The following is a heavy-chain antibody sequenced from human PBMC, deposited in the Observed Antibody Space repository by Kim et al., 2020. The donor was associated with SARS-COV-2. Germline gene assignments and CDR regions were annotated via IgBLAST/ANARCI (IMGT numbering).Heavy chain of an antibody. D-gene: IGHD3-10*01. CDR3: PRDPWSRLRGVTYSYYGMDV. Sequence: GGSLRLSCAASGFTFRSCAMHWVHQAPGKGLEWVAVISYDGSNKNYADSVKGRFTISRDNSKNTLYLQMNSLRPEDTALYYCPRDPWSRLRGVTYSYYGMDVWGQGTTVTVSS. J-gene: IGHJ6*02. V-gene: IGHV3-30-3*01. CDR1: GFTFRSCA. CDR2: ISYDGSNK.